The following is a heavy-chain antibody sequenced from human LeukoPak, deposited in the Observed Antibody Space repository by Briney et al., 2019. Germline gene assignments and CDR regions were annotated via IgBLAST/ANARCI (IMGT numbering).Heavy chain of an antibody. J-gene: IGHJ4*02. CDR1: GFTFSSYS. CDR3: ARDCIYCGGDCFVDN. Sequence: GGSLRLSCVASGFTFSSYSMNWVRQAPGKGLEWVSSISGSSSYIFYADSVKGRFTISRDNAKNSLYLQMNSLRAEDTAVYYCARDCIYCGGDCFVDNWGQGTLVTVSS. V-gene: IGHV3-21*01. D-gene: IGHD2-21*02. CDR2: ISGSSSYI.